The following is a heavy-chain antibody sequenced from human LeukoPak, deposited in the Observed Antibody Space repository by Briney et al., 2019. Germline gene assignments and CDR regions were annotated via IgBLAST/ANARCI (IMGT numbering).Heavy chain of an antibody. V-gene: IGHV1-46*01. CDR1: GYTFTRYY. CDR2: INPSGGST. CDR3: ARDTLTRGGYYMDV. D-gene: IGHD7-27*01. J-gene: IGHJ6*03. Sequence: GASVKVSCKASGYTFTRYYIHWVRQAPGQGLEWMGIINPSGGSTRYAQKFQGRVTMTRDMSTSTVYMELSSLRSEDTAVYYCARDTLTRGGYYMDVWGKGTTVTVSS.